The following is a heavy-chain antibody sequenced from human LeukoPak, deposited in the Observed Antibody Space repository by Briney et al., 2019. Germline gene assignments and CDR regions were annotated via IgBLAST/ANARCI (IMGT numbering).Heavy chain of an antibody. V-gene: IGHV3-23*01. D-gene: IGHD2-2*02. J-gene: IGHJ4*02. CDR2: ISGSGGST. CDR1: GFTFSSYA. Sequence: GGSLRLSCVASGFTFSSYAMSWVRQAPGKGLEWVSAISGSGGSTYYADSVKGRFTISRDNSKNTLYLQMNSLRAEDTAVYYCAKDLDCSSTSCYKDYWGQGTLVTVSS. CDR3: AKDLDCSSTSCYKDY.